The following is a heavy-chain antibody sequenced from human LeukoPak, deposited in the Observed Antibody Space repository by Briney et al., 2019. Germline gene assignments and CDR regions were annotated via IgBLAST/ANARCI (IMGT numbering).Heavy chain of an antibody. CDR3: ARAVDYDFWSGYYKAWFDP. CDR2: INPSGGST. V-gene: IGHV1-46*01. D-gene: IGHD3-3*01. Sequence: ASVKVSCKASGYTFTSYYMHWVRQAPGQGLEWMGIINPSGGSTSYAQKFQGRVTMTRGTSTSTVYMELSSLRSEDTAVYYCARAVDYDFWSGYYKAWFDPWGQGTLVTVSS. CDR1: GYTFTSYY. J-gene: IGHJ5*02.